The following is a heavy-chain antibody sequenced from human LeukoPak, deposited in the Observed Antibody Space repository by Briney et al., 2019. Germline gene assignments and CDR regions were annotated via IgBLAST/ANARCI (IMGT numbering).Heavy chain of an antibody. Sequence: PGRSLRLSCAASGFTFSSYSMNWVRQAPGKGLEWVSSISSRSSYRYYADSMKGRFTISRDNAKNSLYLQMNSLRAEDTAVYYCARATQYCSGGSCYDTWFDPWGQGTLVTVSP. CDR2: ISSRSSYR. V-gene: IGHV3-21*01. J-gene: IGHJ5*02. CDR1: GFTFSSYS. CDR3: ARATQYCSGGSCYDTWFDP. D-gene: IGHD2-15*01.